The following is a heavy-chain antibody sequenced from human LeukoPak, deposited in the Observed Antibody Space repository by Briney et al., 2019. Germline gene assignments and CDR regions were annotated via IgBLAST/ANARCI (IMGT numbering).Heavy chain of an antibody. J-gene: IGHJ4*02. CDR1: GFTVSSSY. CDR2: NSGSGGST. Sequence: PGGSLRLSCAPSGFTVSSSYMSWVRQAPGKGLEWVSVNSGSGGSTYYADSVKGRFTISRDNSKNTLYLQMNSLRAEDTAVYYCAKVLIGLVTAITTHDYCSQGTLVTVSS. D-gene: IGHD2-21*02. CDR3: AKVLIGLVTAITTHDY. V-gene: IGHV3-23*01.